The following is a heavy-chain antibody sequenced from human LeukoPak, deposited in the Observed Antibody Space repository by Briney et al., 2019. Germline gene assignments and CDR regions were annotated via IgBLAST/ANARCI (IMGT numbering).Heavy chain of an antibody. CDR2: ISWNSGSI. CDR1: GFTFDDYA. D-gene: IGHD6-19*01. V-gene: IGHV3-9*01. J-gene: IGHJ6*02. CDR3: AKDVQWLANYYYYGMDV. Sequence: GGSLGLSCAASGFTFDDYAMHWVRQAPGKGLEWVSGISWNSGSIGYADSVKGRFTISRDNAKNSLYLQMNSLRAEDTALYYCAKDVQWLANYYYYGMDVWGQGTTVTVSS.